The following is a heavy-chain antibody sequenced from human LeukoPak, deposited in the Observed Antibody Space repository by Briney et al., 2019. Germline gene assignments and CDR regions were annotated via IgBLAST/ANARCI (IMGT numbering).Heavy chain of an antibody. CDR1: GFTFSGSA. CDR2: IRSKANSYAT. CDR3: TKQNADAFDI. V-gene: IGHV3-73*01. Sequence: GGSLKLSCAASGFTFSGSAMHWVRQASGKGLEWVGRIRSKANSYATAYAASVKGRFTISRDDSKNTAYLQMNSLKTEDTAVYYCTKQNADAFDIWGQGTMVTVSS. J-gene: IGHJ3*02.